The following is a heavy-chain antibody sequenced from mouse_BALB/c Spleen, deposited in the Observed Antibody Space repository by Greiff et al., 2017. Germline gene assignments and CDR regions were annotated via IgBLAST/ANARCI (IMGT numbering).Heavy chain of an antibody. D-gene: IGHD2-14*01. CDR2: INPSSGYT. V-gene: IGHV1-4*02. Sequence: VQLQQSAAELVRPGASVKMSCKASGYTFTSYTMHWVKQRPGQGLEWIGYINPSSGYTEYNQKFKDKTTLTADKSSSTAYMQLSSLTSEDSAVYYCARSYRYDVRAFDYWGQGTTLTVSA. CDR3: ARSYRYDVRAFDY. J-gene: IGHJ2*01. CDR1: GYTFTSYT.